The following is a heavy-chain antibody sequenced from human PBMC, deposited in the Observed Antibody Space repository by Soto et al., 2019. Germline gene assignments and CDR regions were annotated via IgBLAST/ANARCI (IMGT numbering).Heavy chain of an antibody. Sequence: SETLSLTCTVSGGSISSGGYYWSWIRQHPGKGLEWIGYIYYSGSTYYNPSLKSRVTISVDTSKNQFSLKLSSVTAADTAVYYCARVGIAAAGKGYYYYYYMDVWGKGTTVTVSS. CDR1: GGSISSGGYY. J-gene: IGHJ6*03. CDR2: IYYSGST. D-gene: IGHD6-13*01. V-gene: IGHV4-31*03. CDR3: ARVGIAAAGKGYYYYYYMDV.